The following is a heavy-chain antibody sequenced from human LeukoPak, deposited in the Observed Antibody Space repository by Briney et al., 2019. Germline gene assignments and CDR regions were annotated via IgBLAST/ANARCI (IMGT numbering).Heavy chain of an antibody. CDR2: IKQDGSEK. J-gene: IGHJ4*02. V-gene: IGHV3-7*01. CDR3: ARDCSGGSCYGWYYFDY. CDR1: GFTFSRFW. Sequence: GGSLRLSCAASGFTFSRFWMSWVRQAAGKGLEWVANIKQDGSEKYYVDSVKGRFTISRDNAKNPLYMQMNSLRAEDTAVYYCARDCSGGSCYGWYYFDYWGQGTLVTVSS. D-gene: IGHD2-15*01.